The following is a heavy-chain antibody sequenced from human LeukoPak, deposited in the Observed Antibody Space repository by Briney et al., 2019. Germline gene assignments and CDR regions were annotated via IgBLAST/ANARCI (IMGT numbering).Heavy chain of an antibody. J-gene: IGHJ4*02. Sequence: GRSLRLSCAASGFTFSSYGMHWVRQAPGKGLEWVAVIWYDGSNEYYADSVKGRFTISRDNSKNTLYLQMNSLRAEDTAVYYCARDSFGERLNGYFDYWGQGTLVTVSS. D-gene: IGHD3-10*01. V-gene: IGHV3-33*01. CDR3: ARDSFGERLNGYFDY. CDR2: IWYDGSNE. CDR1: GFTFSSYG.